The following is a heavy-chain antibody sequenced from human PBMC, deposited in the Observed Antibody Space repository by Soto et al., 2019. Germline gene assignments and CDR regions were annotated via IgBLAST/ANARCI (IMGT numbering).Heavy chain of an antibody. Sequence: EVQLVESGGGLIQPGGSLRLSCAASGFSVSSMYMNWVRQAPGKGLEWVSVIYSGGSIYYADSVEGRFTISRDNSKNTLYLQMNSLRAEDTAMYFCTRGAYNGTLLGYFDYWGQGTLVTVSS. V-gene: IGHV3-53*01. J-gene: IGHJ4*02. CDR2: IYSGGSI. CDR3: TRGAYNGTLLGYFDY. D-gene: IGHD1-26*01. CDR1: GFSVSSMY.